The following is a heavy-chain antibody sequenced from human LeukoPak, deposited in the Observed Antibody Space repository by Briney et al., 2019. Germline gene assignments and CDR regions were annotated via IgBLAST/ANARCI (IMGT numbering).Heavy chain of an antibody. CDR2: IRYDGSNK. J-gene: IGHJ4*02. Sequence: GGSLRLSCAASGFTFSSYGMHWVRQAPGKGLEWVAFIRYDGSNKYYADSVKGRFTISRDNSKNTLYLQMSSLRAEDTAVYYCAKDLRGYSSSSHLDYWGQGTLVTVSS. V-gene: IGHV3-30*02. CDR1: GFTFSSYG. CDR3: AKDLRGYSSSSHLDY. D-gene: IGHD6-6*01.